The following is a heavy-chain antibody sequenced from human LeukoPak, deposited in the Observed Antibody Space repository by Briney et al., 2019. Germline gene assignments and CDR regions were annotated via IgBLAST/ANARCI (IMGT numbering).Heavy chain of an antibody. J-gene: IGHJ4*02. Sequence: GGSLRLSCAVPGFTLSSYWMTWVRQTPGKGLEWVANIKQDGSEKYYVDSVKGRFTISRDNAKNSLYLQMNSLRGEDTAVYYCVRDWGGGDDYWGQGTLVTVSS. CDR1: GFTLSSYW. CDR2: IKQDGSEK. D-gene: IGHD3-10*01. CDR3: VRDWGGGDDY. V-gene: IGHV3-7*01.